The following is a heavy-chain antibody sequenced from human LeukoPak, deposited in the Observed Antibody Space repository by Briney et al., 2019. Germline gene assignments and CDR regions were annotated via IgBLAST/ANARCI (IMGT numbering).Heavy chain of an antibody. D-gene: IGHD5-18*01. CDR2: INAGNGNT. Sequence: ASVKVSCKASGYTITSYAMHWVRQAPGQRLEWMGWINAGNGNTKYSQEFQGRVTITRDTSASTAYMELSSLRSEDMAVYYCARTRGYSYRLDFDYWGQGTLVTVSS. CDR3: ARTRGYSYRLDFDY. J-gene: IGHJ4*02. CDR1: GYTITSYA. V-gene: IGHV1-3*03.